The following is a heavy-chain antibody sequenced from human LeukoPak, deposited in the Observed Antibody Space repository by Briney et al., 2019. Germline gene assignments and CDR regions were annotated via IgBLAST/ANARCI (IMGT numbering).Heavy chain of an antibody. D-gene: IGHD4-17*01. Sequence: RGSLRLSCAASGFTFSSYAMSWVRQAPGKGLEWVSAISGSGGSTYYADSVKGRFTISRDNSKNTLYLQMNSLRAEDTAVYYFGKDRTYGDPFNNGGKGTLFPVSS. CDR3: GKDRTYGDPFNN. J-gene: IGHJ4*02. CDR1: GFTFSSYA. CDR2: ISGSGGST. V-gene: IGHV3-23*01.